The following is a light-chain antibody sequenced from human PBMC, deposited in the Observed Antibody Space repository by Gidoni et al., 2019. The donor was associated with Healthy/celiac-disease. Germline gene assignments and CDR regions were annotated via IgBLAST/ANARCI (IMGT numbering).Light chain of an antibody. J-gene: IGKJ4*01. CDR3: QQRSNWPPLT. V-gene: IGKV3-11*01. CDR1: QSVSSY. Sequence: EIVLTQSPATLSLSPGERATLSCRASQSVSSYLAWYQQKPGQAPRPLIHDASNRATGIPARFSGSGSGTDFTLTISSLEPEDFAVYYCQQRSNWPPLTFGGGTKVEIK. CDR2: DAS.